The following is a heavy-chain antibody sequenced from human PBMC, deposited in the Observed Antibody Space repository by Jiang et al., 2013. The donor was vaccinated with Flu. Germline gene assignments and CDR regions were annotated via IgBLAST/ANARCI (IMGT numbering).Heavy chain of an antibody. CDR2: GT. J-gene: IGHJ6*02. CDR3: ARDTITGTETYDYYYYGMDV. Sequence: GTNYAQKFQGXVTMTRDTSTSTAYMELSRLRSDDTAVYYCARDTITGTETYDYYYYGMDVWGQGTTVTVSS. V-gene: IGHV1-2*02. D-gene: IGHD1-20*01.